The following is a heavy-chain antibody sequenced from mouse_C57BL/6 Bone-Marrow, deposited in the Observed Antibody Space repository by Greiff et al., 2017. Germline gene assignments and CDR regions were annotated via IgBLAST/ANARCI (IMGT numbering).Heavy chain of an antibody. CDR2: IDPENGDT. CDR3: TTWGDYGFDY. V-gene: IGHV14-4*01. CDR1: GFNIKDDY. Sequence: VQLQQSGAELVRPGASVKLSCTASGFNIKDDYMHWVKQRPEQGLEWIGWIDPENGDTEYASKFQGKATITADTSSNTAYLQLSSLTSEDTAVYYCTTWGDYGFDYRGQGTTLTVSS. J-gene: IGHJ2*01. D-gene: IGHD2-4*01.